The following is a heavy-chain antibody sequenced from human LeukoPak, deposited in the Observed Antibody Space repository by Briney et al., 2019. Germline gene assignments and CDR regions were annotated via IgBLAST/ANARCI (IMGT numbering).Heavy chain of an antibody. CDR2: INPNSGGT. CDR1: GYTFTGYY. CDR3: ARVSVAADYYGMDV. V-gene: IGHV1-2*02. J-gene: IGHJ6*02. D-gene: IGHD4-23*01. Sequence: ASVKVSCKASGYTFTGYYMHWVRQAPGQGLEWMGWINPNSGGTNYAQKFQGRVTMTRDTSISTAYMELSRLRSDDTAAYYCARVSVAADYYGMDVWGQGTTVTVSS.